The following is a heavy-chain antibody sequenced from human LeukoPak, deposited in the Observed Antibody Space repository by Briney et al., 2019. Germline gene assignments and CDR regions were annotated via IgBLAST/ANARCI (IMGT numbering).Heavy chain of an antibody. CDR2: INHSGST. D-gene: IGHD2-15*01. V-gene: IGHV4-34*01. Sequence: SETLSLTCAVYGGSFSGYYWSWIRQPPGKGLEWIGEINHSGSTNYNPSLKSRVTIPVDTSKNQFSLKLSSVTAADTAVYYCARIQGRASKYCSGGSCYSARYYYYYMDVWGKGTTVTVSS. J-gene: IGHJ6*03. CDR3: ARIQGRASKYCSGGSCYSARYYYYYMDV. CDR1: GGSFSGYY.